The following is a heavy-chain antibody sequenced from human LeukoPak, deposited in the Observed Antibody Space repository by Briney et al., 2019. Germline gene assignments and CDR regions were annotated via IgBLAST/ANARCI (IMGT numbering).Heavy chain of an antibody. V-gene: IGHV3-11*06. Sequence: GGSLRLSCAASGFTFSDYYMSWIRQAPGKGLEWVSYISTSSYTNYADSVKGRFTISRDNAKNSLYLQMNSLRAEDTAVYYCARAFRYCSSTSCYLDPWGQGTLVTVSS. CDR2: ISTSSYT. CDR3: ARAFRYCSSTSCYLDP. CDR1: GFTFSDYY. D-gene: IGHD2-2*01. J-gene: IGHJ5*02.